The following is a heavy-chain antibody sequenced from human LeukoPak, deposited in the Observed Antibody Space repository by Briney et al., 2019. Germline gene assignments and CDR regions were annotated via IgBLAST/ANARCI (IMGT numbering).Heavy chain of an antibody. Sequence: PGESLRISCKGSGYSFTSYWISWVRQMPGKGLEWMGRIDPSDSYTNYSPSFQGHVTISADKSISTAYLQWSSLKASDTAMYYCARHPLMITFGGVIVSSGGFDPWGQGTLVTVSS. D-gene: IGHD3-16*02. J-gene: IGHJ5*02. CDR2: IDPSDSYT. CDR3: ARHPLMITFGGVIVSSGGFDP. V-gene: IGHV5-10-1*01. CDR1: GYSFTSYW.